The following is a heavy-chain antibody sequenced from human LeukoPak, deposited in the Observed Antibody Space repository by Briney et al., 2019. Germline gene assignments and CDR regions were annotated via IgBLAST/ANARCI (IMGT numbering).Heavy chain of an antibody. CDR3: AASPYCSGAVCPPP. V-gene: IGHV3-48*02. CDR1: RFTFSSFA. CDR2: ISSSSSTI. J-gene: IGHJ5*02. Sequence: GGSLRLSCAASRFTFSSFAMNWVRQAPGKGLEWVSYISSSSSTIYHADSVKGRFTISRDNAKNSLFLRMNSLRDEDTAVYYCAASPYCSGAVCPPPWSQGTLVTVSS. D-gene: IGHD2-15*01.